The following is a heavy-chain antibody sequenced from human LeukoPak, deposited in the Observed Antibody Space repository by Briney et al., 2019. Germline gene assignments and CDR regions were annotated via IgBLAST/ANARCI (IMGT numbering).Heavy chain of an antibody. CDR2: IYYSGST. J-gene: IGHJ3*02. CDR1: GGSISSYY. V-gene: IGHV4-59*12. Sequence: PSETLSLTCTVSGGSISSYYWSWIRQPPGKGLEWIGYIYYSGSTNYNPSLKSRVTISVDTSKNQFSLKLSSVTAADTAVYYCAREVAGTWAFDIWGQGTRVTVSS. CDR3: AREVAGTWAFDI. D-gene: IGHD6-19*01.